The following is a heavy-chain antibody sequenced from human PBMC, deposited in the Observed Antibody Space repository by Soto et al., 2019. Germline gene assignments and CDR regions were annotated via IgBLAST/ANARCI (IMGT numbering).Heavy chain of an antibody. J-gene: IGHJ6*02. Sequence: ASVKVSCNASGYTFTTYVSSWVRQAPGQGLEWMGWINGYNGNTDYPQKLQGRVTMTTDTSTSTAYMELRSLRSDDTAVYYCAREGSAPYYYYGMDVWGQGTTVTVSS. CDR1: GYTFTTYV. CDR2: INGYNGNT. D-gene: IGHD6-19*01. CDR3: AREGSAPYYYYGMDV. V-gene: IGHV1-18*01.